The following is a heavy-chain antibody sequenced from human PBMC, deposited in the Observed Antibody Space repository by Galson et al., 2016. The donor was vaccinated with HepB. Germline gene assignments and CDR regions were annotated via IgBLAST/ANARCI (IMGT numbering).Heavy chain of an antibody. V-gene: IGHV4-39*01. CDR1: GASISATNYY. CDR2: IYHTEST. CDR3: ATGIVVAGKMYYHYMDV. J-gene: IGHJ6*03. Sequence: ETLSLTCTVSGASISATNYYWGWIRQPPGRGLEWIGSIYHTESTNYNPSLESRVTISVDTAKNHLTLSLNSVTAAEQAVYYCATGIVVAGKMYYHYMDVWGKGTPVTVSS. D-gene: IGHD6-19*01.